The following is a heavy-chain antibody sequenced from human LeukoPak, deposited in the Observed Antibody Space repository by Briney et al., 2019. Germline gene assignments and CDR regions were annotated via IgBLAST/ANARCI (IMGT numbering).Heavy chain of an antibody. Sequence: PGGSLRLSCAASGFPFSGFAMSWVRQAPGKGLEWVSSITRNGDTTYYADSGKGRFTISRDNSNNILFLQMISLRADDTAVYYCARDRPNYFGSEGLYYKRNGDGWGHGTLVTVSS. D-gene: IGHD3-10*01. CDR3: ARDRPNYFGSEGLYYKRNGDG. CDR2: ITRNGDTT. V-gene: IGHV3-23*01. J-gene: IGHJ4*01. CDR1: GFPFSGFA.